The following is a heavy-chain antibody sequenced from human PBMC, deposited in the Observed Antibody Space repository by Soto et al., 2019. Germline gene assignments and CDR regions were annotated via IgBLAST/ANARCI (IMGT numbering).Heavy chain of an antibody. J-gene: IGHJ5*02. V-gene: IGHV4-59*01. Sequence: QVRLQESGPGLVKPSETLSLTCTVSAASSSSFYWSWIRQPPGKGLEWIGYMNNIGRTNYNPSLKSRVTISLDTSQNQFSLNLTSVIAADTAVYYCARSFCRDAVRCNWFDPWGQGTLVTVSS. CDR3: ARSFCRDAVRCNWFDP. D-gene: IGHD2-8*01. CDR1: AASSSSFY. CDR2: MNNIGRT.